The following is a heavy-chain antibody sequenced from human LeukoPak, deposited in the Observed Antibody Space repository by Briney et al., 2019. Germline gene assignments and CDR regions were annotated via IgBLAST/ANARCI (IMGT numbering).Heavy chain of an antibody. J-gene: IGHJ5*02. Sequence: PSETLSLTCTVSGGSISNYFWSWVRQPPGKGLEWIGYISYNGYTNYNPSLKSRVTMSVDTSENQFSLRLNSVTAADTAVYYCARGYFDSSGHNSYAPWGQGTLVTVSS. D-gene: IGHD3-22*01. CDR2: ISYNGYT. CDR1: GGSISNYF. V-gene: IGHV4-59*01. CDR3: ARGYFDSSGHNSYAP.